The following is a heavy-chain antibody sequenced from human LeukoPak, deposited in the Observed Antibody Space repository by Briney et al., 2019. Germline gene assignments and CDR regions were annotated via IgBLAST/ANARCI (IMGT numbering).Heavy chain of an antibody. J-gene: IGHJ4*02. CDR2: IRYDGRNK. Sequence: GGSLRLSCAASGFTFSSYGMHWVRQAPGKGLDWVAFIRYDGRNKYYADSVKGRFTISRDNAKNSLYLQMNSLRAEDTAVYYCARDNLYSYVDYWGQGTLVTVSS. CDR3: ARDNLYSYVDY. CDR1: GFTFSSYG. D-gene: IGHD5-18*01. V-gene: IGHV3-30*02.